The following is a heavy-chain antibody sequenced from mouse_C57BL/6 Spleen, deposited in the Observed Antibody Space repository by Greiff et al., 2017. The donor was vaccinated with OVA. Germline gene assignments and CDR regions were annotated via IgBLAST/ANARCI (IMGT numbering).Heavy chain of an antibody. CDR1: GYTFTSYW. CDR2: IDPSDSYT. V-gene: IGHV1-69*01. CDR3: ARWDGSSYVDY. J-gene: IGHJ2*01. Sequence: QVQLQQPGAELVMPGASVKLSCKASGYTFTSYWLHWVKQRPGQGLEWIGEIDPSDSYTNYNQKFKGKSTLTVDKSSSTAYMQLSSLTSEDSAVYYGARWDGSSYVDYWGQGTTLTVSS. D-gene: IGHD1-1*01.